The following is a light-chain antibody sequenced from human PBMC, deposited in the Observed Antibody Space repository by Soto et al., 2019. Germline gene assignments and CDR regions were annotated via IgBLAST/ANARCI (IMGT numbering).Light chain of an antibody. CDR1: QSVSIN. J-gene: IGKJ4*01. CDR2: GAS. CDR3: QHYNNWPPFT. V-gene: IGKV3-15*01. Sequence: EIVMTQSPATLSVSPGERVTLSCRASQSVSINLAWYQQKPGQAPRLLIHGASIRATGIPDRFSGSGFGTEFTLTISNLQSDDFAVSYCQHYNNWPPFTFGGGTKVEIK.